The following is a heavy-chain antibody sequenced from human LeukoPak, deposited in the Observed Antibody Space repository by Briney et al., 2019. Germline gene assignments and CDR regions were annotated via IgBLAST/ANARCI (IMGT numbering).Heavy chain of an antibody. V-gene: IGHV1-2*02. Sequence: ASVKVSCKASGYTFTGYYMHWVRQAPGQGLEWMGWINPNSAGTNYAQNFQGRVTMTRDTSTNTVYMDLSSLRSDDTAVYYCARGITTGAPYWGQGTLVTVSS. CDR2: INPNSAGT. D-gene: IGHD1-1*01. CDR3: ARGITTGAPY. J-gene: IGHJ4*02. CDR1: GYTFTGYY.